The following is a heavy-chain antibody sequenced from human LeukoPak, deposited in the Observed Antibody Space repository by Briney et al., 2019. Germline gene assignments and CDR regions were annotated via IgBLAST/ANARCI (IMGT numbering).Heavy chain of an antibody. J-gene: IGHJ4*02. CDR3: ARDDYASGPGGPSY. Sequence: GGSLRLSCAASGFTFSSYALHWVRQAPGKGLEWVAIVSYNGNNKYYADSVKGRFTISRDNSENTVSLEMNSLRTEDTAVYYCARDDYASGPGGPSYWGQGTLVIVSS. V-gene: IGHV3-30-3*01. D-gene: IGHD3-10*01. CDR1: GFTFSSYA. CDR2: VSYNGNNK.